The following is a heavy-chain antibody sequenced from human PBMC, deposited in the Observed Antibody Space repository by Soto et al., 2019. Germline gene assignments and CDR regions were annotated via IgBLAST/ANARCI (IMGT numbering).Heavy chain of an antibody. CDR1: GFTFSSYA. J-gene: IGHJ4*02. CDR2: ISGSGGST. CDR3: AKDRYYGSGSYYTPFDY. V-gene: IGHV3-23*01. D-gene: IGHD3-10*01. Sequence: GGSLRLSCAASGFTFSSYAMSWVRQAPGKGLEWVSAISGSGGSTYYADSVKGRFTISRDNSKNTLYLQMNSLRAEDTAVYYCAKDRYYGSGSYYTPFDYWGQGTLVTVSS.